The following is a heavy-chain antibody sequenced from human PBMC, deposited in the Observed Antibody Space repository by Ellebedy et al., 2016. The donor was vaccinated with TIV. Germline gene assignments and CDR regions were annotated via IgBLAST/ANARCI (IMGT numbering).Heavy chain of an antibody. Sequence: PGGSLRLSCAASGFTFSSYTLNWVRQAPGKGLEWVSSISTSSSYIYYADSVKGRFTISRDNAKNSLFLQMTSLRAEDTAVYYCARDPTSYYYYYGMDVWGQGTTVTVSS. J-gene: IGHJ6*02. CDR3: ARDPTSYYYYYGMDV. CDR2: ISTSSSYI. CDR1: GFTFSSYT. V-gene: IGHV3-21*01.